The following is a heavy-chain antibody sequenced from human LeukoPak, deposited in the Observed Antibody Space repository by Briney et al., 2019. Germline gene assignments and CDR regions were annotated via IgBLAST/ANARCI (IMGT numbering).Heavy chain of an antibody. Sequence: ASVKVSCKASGYTFTSYYMHWVRQAPGQGLEWMGIINPSGGSTSYAQKFQGRVTMTRDMSTSTAYMELSSLRSEDTAVYYCAREPHDYGKGFDPWGQGTLVTVSS. J-gene: IGHJ5*02. V-gene: IGHV1-46*01. CDR3: AREPHDYGKGFDP. CDR1: GYTFTSYY. CDR2: INPSGGST. D-gene: IGHD4-17*01.